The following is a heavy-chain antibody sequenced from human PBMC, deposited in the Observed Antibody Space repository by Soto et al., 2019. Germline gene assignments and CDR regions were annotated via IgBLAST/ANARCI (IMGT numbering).Heavy chain of an antibody. CDR2: IDPSDSYT. D-gene: IGHD2-15*01. Sequence: GESLKISCKGSGYSFTNYWISWVRQMPGKGPEWMGRIDPSDSYTKYSPSFEGHVTISVDKSINTAYLQWSSLKASDTAMYYCASSLGFCSGGSCYSEAFDIWGQGTMVTVSS. CDR1: GYSFTNYW. CDR3: ASSLGFCSGGSCYSEAFDI. V-gene: IGHV5-10-1*01. J-gene: IGHJ3*02.